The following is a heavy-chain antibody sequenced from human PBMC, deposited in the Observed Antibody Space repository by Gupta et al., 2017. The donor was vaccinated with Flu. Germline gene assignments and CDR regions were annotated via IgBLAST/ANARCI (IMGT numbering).Heavy chain of an antibody. CDR1: GFPFSDYY. V-gene: IGHV3-11*05. CDR3: ARDMTTVTTPTEFDP. J-gene: IGHJ5*02. D-gene: IGHD4-17*01. CDR2: ISSSSSYT. Sequence: QVQLVESGGGLVKPGGSLSLSCAASGFPFSDYYMSWIRQAPGKGLEWVAYISSSSSYTNYADSVKGRFTISRDNAKNSLYLQMNSLRAEDTAVYYCARDMTTVTTPTEFDPWGQGTLVTVSS.